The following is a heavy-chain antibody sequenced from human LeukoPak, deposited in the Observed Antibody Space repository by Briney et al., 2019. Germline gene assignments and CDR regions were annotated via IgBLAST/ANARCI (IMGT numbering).Heavy chain of an antibody. Sequence: GRSLRLSCAASGFTFSSYAMHWVRQAPGKGLEWVAVISYDGSNKYYADSVKGRFTISRDNSKNTLYLQMNSLRAEDTAVYYCARAEKSIAVAGPYFDYWGQGTLVTVSS. CDR2: ISYDGSNK. J-gene: IGHJ4*02. D-gene: IGHD6-19*01. CDR1: GFTFSSYA. V-gene: IGHV3-30*04. CDR3: ARAEKSIAVAGPYFDY.